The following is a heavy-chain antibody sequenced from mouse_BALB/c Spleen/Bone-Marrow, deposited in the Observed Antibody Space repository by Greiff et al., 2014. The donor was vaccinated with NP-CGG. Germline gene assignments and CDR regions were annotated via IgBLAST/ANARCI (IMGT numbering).Heavy chain of an antibody. CDR2: VNPRSGYA. CDR1: GYTSTDYT. Sequence: VQLQQSGAELASPGASVKMSCKASGYTSTDYTIQWVKQRPGQGLEWIGYVNPRSGYANYNQKFKDKATLTADKSSSTAFMQLSSLTSEDSAVYYCARPKGFALDYWGQGTALTVSS. V-gene: IGHV1-4*01. CDR3: ARPKGFALDY. J-gene: IGHJ2*01.